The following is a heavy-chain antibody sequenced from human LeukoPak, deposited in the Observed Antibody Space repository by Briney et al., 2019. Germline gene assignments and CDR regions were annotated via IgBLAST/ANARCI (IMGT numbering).Heavy chain of an antibody. Sequence: ASVTVSCKASGYTFTGYYMHWVRQAPGQGLEWMGWINPNSGGTNYAQKFQGRVTMTRDTSISTAYMELSRLRSDDTAVYYCARSVTGDPYFDYWGQGTLVTVSS. V-gene: IGHV1-2*02. CDR1: GYTFTGYY. CDR3: ARSVTGDPYFDY. J-gene: IGHJ4*02. CDR2: INPNSGGT. D-gene: IGHD7-27*01.